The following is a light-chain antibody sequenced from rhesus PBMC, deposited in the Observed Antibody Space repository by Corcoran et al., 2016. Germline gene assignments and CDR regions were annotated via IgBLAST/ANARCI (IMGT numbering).Light chain of an antibody. CDR3: QHYYSTPYS. Sequence: DIQMTQSPSSLSASVGDRVTITCRASQGITNDLAWYQQKPGEIPKLLLYEASNLQSGIPSRFSGNGSGTDFTLTISSLQSEDFATYYCQHYYSTPYSFGQGTKVEIK. J-gene: IGKJ2*01. CDR1: QGITND. CDR2: EAS. V-gene: IGKV1-25*01.